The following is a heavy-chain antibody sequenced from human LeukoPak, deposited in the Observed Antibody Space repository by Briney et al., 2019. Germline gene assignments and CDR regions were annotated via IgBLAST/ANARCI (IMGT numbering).Heavy chain of an antibody. J-gene: IGHJ6*02. V-gene: IGHV4-30-4*01. CDR3: ARSNYYDFWSGYGMDV. D-gene: IGHD3-3*01. CDR2: IYYSGST. CDR1: GGSISSGDYY. Sequence: SETLSLTCTVSGGSISSGDYYWSWIRQPPGKGLEWIGYIYYSGSTYYSPSLKSRVTISVDTSKNQFSLKLSSVTAADTAVYYCARSNYYDFWSGYGMDVWGQGTTVTVSS.